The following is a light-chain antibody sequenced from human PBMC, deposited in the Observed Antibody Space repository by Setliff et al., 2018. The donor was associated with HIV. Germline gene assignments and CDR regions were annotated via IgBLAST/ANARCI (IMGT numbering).Light chain of an antibody. CDR2: EVN. V-gene: IGLV2-8*01. CDR3: TSYTGSNSFALYV. CDR1: SSDIGRYNY. J-gene: IGLJ1*01. Sequence: QSALAQPSSASGSPGQSVTISCTGTSSDIGRYNYISWYQQHPGKAPKLMIYEVNKRPSGVPDRFSGSKSGNMASLTVSGLQAEDEADYYCTSYTGSNSFALYVFGSGTKVTVL.